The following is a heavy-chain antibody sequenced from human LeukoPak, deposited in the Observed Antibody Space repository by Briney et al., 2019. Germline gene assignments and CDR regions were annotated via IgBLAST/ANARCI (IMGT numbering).Heavy chain of an antibody. J-gene: IGHJ6*04. V-gene: IGHV3-21*01. CDR3: AELGITMIGGV. Sequence: GGSLRLSCEVPGFTFSSYHMNWVRQAPGKGLEWVSSIGSSGSYIYYADSLTGRFTISRDNAKNSLYLQMNSLRAEDTAVYYCAELGITMIGGVWGKGTTVTISS. CDR2: IGSSGSYI. D-gene: IGHD3-10*02. CDR1: GFTFSSYH.